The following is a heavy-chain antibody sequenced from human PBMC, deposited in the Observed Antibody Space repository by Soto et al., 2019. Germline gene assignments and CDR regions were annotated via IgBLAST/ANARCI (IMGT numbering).Heavy chain of an antibody. V-gene: IGHV3-23*01. J-gene: IGHJ6*02. CDR2: ISGSGGST. Sequence: HPGGSLRLSCAASGFTFSSYAMSWVRQAPGKGLEWVSAISGSGGSTYYADSVKGRFTISRDNSKNTLYLQMNSLRAEDMAVYYCAKGQWLDYYYYGMDVWGQGTTVTVSS. CDR1: GFTFSSYA. D-gene: IGHD6-19*01. CDR3: AKGQWLDYYYYGMDV.